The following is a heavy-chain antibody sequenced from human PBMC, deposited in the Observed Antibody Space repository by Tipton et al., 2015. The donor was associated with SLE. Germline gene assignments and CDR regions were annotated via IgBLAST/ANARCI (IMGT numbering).Heavy chain of an antibody. CDR2: IYYSGST. V-gene: IGHV4-59*01. J-gene: IGHJ6*03. CDR3: ARGTRFLEWLLPFYMDV. D-gene: IGHD3-3*01. Sequence: TLSLTCTVSGGSISNYYWSWIRQPPGKGLEWIGHIYYSGSTNYNPSLKSRVTISVDTSKNQFSLKLSSVTAADTAVYYCARGTRFLEWLLPFYMDVWGKGTTVTVSS. CDR1: GGSISNYY.